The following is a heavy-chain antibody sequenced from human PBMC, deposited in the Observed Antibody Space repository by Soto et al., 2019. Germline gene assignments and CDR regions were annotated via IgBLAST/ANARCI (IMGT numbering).Heavy chain of an antibody. J-gene: IGHJ6*02. Sequence: EASVKVSCKASGYTFTSYDINWVRQATGQGLEWMGWMNPNSGNTGYAQKFQGRVTMTRNTSISTAYMELSSLRSEDTAVYYCARVSGLIATYYYYYGMDVWGQGTTVTVSS. D-gene: IGHD3-16*01. CDR1: GYTFTSYD. CDR2: MNPNSGNT. CDR3: ARVSGLIATYYYYYGMDV. V-gene: IGHV1-8*01.